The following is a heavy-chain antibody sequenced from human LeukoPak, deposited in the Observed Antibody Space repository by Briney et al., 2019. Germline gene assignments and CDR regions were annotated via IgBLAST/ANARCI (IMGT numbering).Heavy chain of an antibody. V-gene: IGHV4-34*01. J-gene: IGHJ4*02. CDR2: INHSGST. CDR1: GGSFSGYY. D-gene: IGHD6-13*01. CDR3: AGGSSWYLLDY. Sequence: SETLSLTCAVYGGSFSGYYWSWIRQPPGKGLEWIGEINHSGSTNYNPSLKSRVTISVDTSKNQFSLKLSSVTAADTAVYYCAGGSSWYLLDYLGQGTPVTVSS.